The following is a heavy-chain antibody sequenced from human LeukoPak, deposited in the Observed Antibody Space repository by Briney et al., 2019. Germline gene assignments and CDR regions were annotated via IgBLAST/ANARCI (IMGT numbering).Heavy chain of an antibody. D-gene: IGHD2-15*01. V-gene: IGHV1-8*01. CDR1: GYTFTSYD. J-gene: IGHJ6*02. CDR3: ARGRLPCSGGSCYSSRYYYGMDV. CDR2: MNPNSGNT. Sequence: ASVKVSCKASGYTFTSYDINWVRQATGQGLEWMGWMNPNSGNTGYAQKFQGRVTMIRNTSISTAYMELSSLRSEDTAVYYCARGRLPCSGGSCYSSRYYYGMDVWGQGTTVTVSS.